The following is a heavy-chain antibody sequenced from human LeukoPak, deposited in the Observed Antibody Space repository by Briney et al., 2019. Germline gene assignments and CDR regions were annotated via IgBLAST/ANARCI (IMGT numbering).Heavy chain of an antibody. CDR3: ARARDGHINNWFDP. Sequence: PPETLSLTCTVSGGSINSYYWSWIRQPPGKGLEWIGYIYYSGSTEYNPSLKSRVTISVDTSKNQFSLKMSSVTAADTAVYYCARARDGHINNWFDPWGQGTLVTVSS. J-gene: IGHJ5*02. V-gene: IGHV4-59*01. CDR1: GGSINSYY. CDR2: IYYSGST. D-gene: IGHD5-24*01.